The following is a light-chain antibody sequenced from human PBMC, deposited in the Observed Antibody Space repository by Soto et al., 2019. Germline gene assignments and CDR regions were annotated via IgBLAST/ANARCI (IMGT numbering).Light chain of an antibody. Sequence: EIVLTQSPGTLSLSPGERATLSCRASQSVSNNYLAWYQQKPGQAPRLLIYGASSRATGTPDRFSGSGSGTVFTLTISRLEPEDFVVYSCQQYGSSPLTFVGGTKVEIK. CDR2: GAS. CDR3: QQYGSSPLT. CDR1: QSVSNNY. J-gene: IGKJ4*01. V-gene: IGKV3-20*01.